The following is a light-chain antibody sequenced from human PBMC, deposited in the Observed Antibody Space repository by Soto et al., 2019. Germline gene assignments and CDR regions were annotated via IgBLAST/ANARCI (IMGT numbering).Light chain of an antibody. J-gene: IGLJ1*01. Sequence: QSVLTQPASVSGSPGQSITISCTGTSSDVGGYNYVSWYQQNPGKAPKLMIYGVTNRPSGVSSRFSGSRSGNTASLTISGLQAEDEAEYFCNSYTSSSTFFFGTGTKVTVL. CDR1: SSDVGGYNY. CDR3: NSYTSSSTFF. V-gene: IGLV2-14*01. CDR2: GVT.